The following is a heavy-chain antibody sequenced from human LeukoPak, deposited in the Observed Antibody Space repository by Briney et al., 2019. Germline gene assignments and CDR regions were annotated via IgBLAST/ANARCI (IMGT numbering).Heavy chain of an antibody. D-gene: IGHD1-1*01. CDR3: ARLPPTTGTTSDAFDI. V-gene: IGHV5-51*01. CDR2: IYPGDSDT. CDR1: GYSFTSYW. J-gene: IGHJ3*02. Sequence: GESLKISCKGSGYSFTSYWIGWVRQMPGKGLEWMGIIYPGDSDTRYRPSFQGQVTISADKSISTAYLQWSSLKASDTAMYYCARLPPTTGTTSDAFDIWGQGTMVTVPS.